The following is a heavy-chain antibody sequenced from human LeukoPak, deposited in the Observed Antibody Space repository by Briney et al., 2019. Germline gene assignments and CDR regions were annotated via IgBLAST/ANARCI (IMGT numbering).Heavy chain of an antibody. CDR2: ISCSGGST. CDR1: GFTIRSYA. J-gene: IGHJ4*02. V-gene: IGHV3-23*01. CDR3: AKVGDTWEAGRFDY. Sequence: WESLRLSCAVSGFTIRSYAMSWVRQPPGKGLEWVSPISCSGGSTYYADSVTGPFTISKDNSKNTLYPEMNSLRAEDTAVCYCAKVGDTWEAGRFDYWGQGTLVTVSS. D-gene: IGHD1-26*01.